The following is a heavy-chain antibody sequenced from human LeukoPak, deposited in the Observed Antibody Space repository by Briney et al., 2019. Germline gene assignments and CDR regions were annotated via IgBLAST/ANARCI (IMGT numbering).Heavy chain of an antibody. CDR1: GGSISSSSYY. D-gene: IGHD3-3*02. CDR3: ARLVIVWYISGVLGKGCFDY. Sequence: SETLSLTCTVSGGSISSSSYYWGWIRQPPGKGLEWIGSIYYSGSTYYNPSLKSRVTISVDTSKNQFSLKLSSVTAADTAVYYCARLVIVWYISGVLGKGCFDYWGQGTLVTVSS. J-gene: IGHJ4*02. V-gene: IGHV4-39*01. CDR2: IYYSGST.